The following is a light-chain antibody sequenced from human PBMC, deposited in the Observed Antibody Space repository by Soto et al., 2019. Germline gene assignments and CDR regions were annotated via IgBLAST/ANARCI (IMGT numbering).Light chain of an antibody. CDR3: GSWDSSLSAYV. CDR2: DDN. CDR1: ISNIGGNS. V-gene: IGLV1-51*01. J-gene: IGLJ1*01. Sequence: HSVLTQPPSVSAAPGQKFTISCSGSISNIGGNSVSWYQQLPGTAPKLLIYDDNKRPSGIPDRFYGSKSGTSATLGITGFQTGDEADYYCGSWDSSLSAYVFGTGTKVTGL.